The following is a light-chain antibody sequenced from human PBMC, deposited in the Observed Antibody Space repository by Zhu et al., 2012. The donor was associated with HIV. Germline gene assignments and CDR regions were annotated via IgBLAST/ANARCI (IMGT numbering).Light chain of an antibody. CDR2: SAS. Sequence: EIVLTQSPGTLSLSPGERATLPCRASQTVSRNYLAWYQQKPGQPPRLLIYSASRRVTGIPDRFSGSGSGTDFTLTISRLEPEDFAVYYCQHYVPSPMYTFGQGTKLEIK. CDR3: QHYVPSPMYT. J-gene: IGKJ2*01. V-gene: IGKV3-20*01. CDR1: QTVSRNY.